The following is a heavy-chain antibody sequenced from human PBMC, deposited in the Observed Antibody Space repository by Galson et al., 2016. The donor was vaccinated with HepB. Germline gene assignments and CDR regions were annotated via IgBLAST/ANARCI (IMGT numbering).Heavy chain of an antibody. D-gene: IGHD3-22*01. CDR3: AKDSVLVRAPVVVIQLEDDFDV. Sequence: SLRLSCAASGFNFSPHSMIWVRQAPGKGLEWVSYINTGSTTITYADSVKGRFTISRDNAKMSLYLQMNSLRAEDTAVYYCAKDSVLVRAPVVVIQLEDDFDVWGQRTMVTVSS. CDR1: GFNFSPHS. V-gene: IGHV3-48*01. J-gene: IGHJ3*01. CDR2: INTGSTTI.